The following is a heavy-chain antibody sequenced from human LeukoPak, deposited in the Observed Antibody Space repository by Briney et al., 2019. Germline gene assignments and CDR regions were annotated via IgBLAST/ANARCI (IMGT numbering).Heavy chain of an antibody. Sequence: HRASVKVSCKASGYTFTAYYIHWVRQAPGQGLEWMGWINPNSGGTNYAQKFQGRVTMTRDTSISTAYMELSRLRSDDTAVYYCARGRSKGLFRWNYYFDYWGQGTLVTVSS. J-gene: IGHJ4*02. CDR1: GYTFTAYY. CDR3: ARGRSKGLFRWNYYFDY. CDR2: INPNSGGT. V-gene: IGHV1-2*02. D-gene: IGHD1-7*01.